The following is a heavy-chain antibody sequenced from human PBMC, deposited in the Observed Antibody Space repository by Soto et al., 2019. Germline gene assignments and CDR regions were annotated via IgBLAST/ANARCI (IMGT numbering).Heavy chain of an antibody. J-gene: IGHJ5*01. CDR2: MYYSGST. V-gene: IGHV4-61*01. D-gene: IGHD6-13*01. Sequence: PSETLSLTCAVSGASVSSGSDFWSWIRQPPGKGLEWLGYMYYSGSTKYNPSLKSRVTISADTSKNQFSLKLFSVTAADTALYYCARATGYSSTWYDSCGQGILVTVSS. CDR3: ARATGYSSTWYDS. CDR1: GASVSSGSDF.